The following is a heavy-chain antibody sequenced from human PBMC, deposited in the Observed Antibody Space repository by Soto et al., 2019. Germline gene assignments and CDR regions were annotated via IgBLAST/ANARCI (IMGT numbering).Heavy chain of an antibody. V-gene: IGHV1-3*01. D-gene: IGHD3-9*01. CDR1: GYSSSRYA. J-gene: IGHJ4*02. CDR3: ARRGALTGDHYGYYFDY. CDR2: IIAGKGNT. Sequence: ASVKVSCKASGYSSSRYAMHWVRQAPGQSLEWMGWIIAGKGNTKYSEKFQGRVTITRDTSASTVFMELSSLRSEDTAVYYCARRGALTGDHYGYYFDYWGQGTLVTVSS.